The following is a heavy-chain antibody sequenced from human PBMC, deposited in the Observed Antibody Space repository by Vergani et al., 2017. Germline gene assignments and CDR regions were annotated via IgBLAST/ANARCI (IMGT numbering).Heavy chain of an antibody. J-gene: IGHJ4*02. CDR2: INPSGGHT. CDR1: GYTFSNYY. V-gene: IGHV1-46*03. CDR3: ARGDYGILTGYRY. D-gene: IGHD3-9*01. Sequence: QVQVVQSGAEVKKSGASVKVSCKTSGYTFSNYYMHWVRQAPGQGLEWMGKINPSGGHTIYAQKFQGRVTMTRDTSTSTVYMELSSLRSEDTAIYYCARGDYGILTGYRYWGQGTLVTVSA.